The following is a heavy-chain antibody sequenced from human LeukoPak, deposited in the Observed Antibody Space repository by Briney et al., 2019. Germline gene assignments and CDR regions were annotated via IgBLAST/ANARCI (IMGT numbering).Heavy chain of an antibody. CDR1: GYTFTSYY. D-gene: IGHD3-10*01. Sequence: ASVKVSCKASGYTFTSYYMHWVRQAPGQGLEWMGIINPSGGSTSYAQKFQGRVTMTRDTSTSTVYMELSSLRSADTAVYYRARGGYYGSGNDFRFDPWGQGTLVTVSS. CDR3: ARGGYYGSGNDFRFDP. CDR2: INPSGGST. J-gene: IGHJ5*02. V-gene: IGHV1-46*01.